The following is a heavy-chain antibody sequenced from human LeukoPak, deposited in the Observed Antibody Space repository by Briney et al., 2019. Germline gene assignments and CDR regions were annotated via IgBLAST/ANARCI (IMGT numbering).Heavy chain of an antibody. V-gene: IGHV4-4*07. CDR3: ARGNDYYDTSGYYFPSFVSY. CDR1: GGSISSYY. Sequence: SETLSLTCTVSGGSISSYYWSWIRQPAGKGLEWIGRIYTSGSTNYNPSLKSRVTMSVDTSKNQFSLKLSSVTAADTAVYYCARGNDYYDTSGYYFPSFVSYWGQGTLVIVSS. CDR2: IYTSGST. D-gene: IGHD3-22*01. J-gene: IGHJ4*02.